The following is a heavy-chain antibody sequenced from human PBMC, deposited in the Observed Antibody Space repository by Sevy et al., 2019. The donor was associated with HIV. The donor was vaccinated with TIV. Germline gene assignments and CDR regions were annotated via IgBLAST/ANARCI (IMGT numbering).Heavy chain of an antibody. CDR3: AKQLELENYYYYYMDV. J-gene: IGHJ6*03. Sequence: GGSLRLSCAASGFTFSSYSMNWVRQAPGKGLEWVSYISSSSSTIYYADSVKGRFTISRDNAKNSLYLQMNSLRAEDTAVYYRAKQLELENYYYYYMDVWGKGTTVTVSS. CDR2: ISSSSSTI. D-gene: IGHD1-1*01. CDR1: GFTFSSYS. V-gene: IGHV3-48*01.